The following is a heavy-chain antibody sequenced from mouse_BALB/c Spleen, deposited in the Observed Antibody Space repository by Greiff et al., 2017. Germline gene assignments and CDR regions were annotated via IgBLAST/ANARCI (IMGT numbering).Heavy chain of an antibody. CDR2: IYPGNSDT. V-gene: IGHV1-5*01. J-gene: IGHJ4*01. D-gene: IGHD1-1*01. CDR3: TRNYYGSSYFPFMDY. CDR1: GYTFTSYW. Sequence: EVKLQESGTVLARPGASVKMSCKASGYTFTSYWMHWVKQRPGQGLEWIGAIYPGNSDTSYNQKFKGKAKLTAVTSTSTAYMELSSLTNEDSAVYYCTRNYYGSSYFPFMDYWGQGTSVTVSS.